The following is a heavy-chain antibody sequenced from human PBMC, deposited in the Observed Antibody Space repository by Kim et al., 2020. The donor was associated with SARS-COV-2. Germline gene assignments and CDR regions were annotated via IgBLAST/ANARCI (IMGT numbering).Heavy chain of an antibody. Sequence: SETLSLTCTVSGGSISSYYWSWIRQPPGKGLEWIGYIYYSGSTNYNPSLKSRVTISVDTSKNQFSLKLSSVTAADTAVYYCARDGSSSWAYGMDVWGQGTTVTVSS. CDR2: IYYSGST. J-gene: IGHJ6*02. CDR3: ARDGSSSWAYGMDV. V-gene: IGHV4-59*01. CDR1: GGSISSYY. D-gene: IGHD6-6*01.